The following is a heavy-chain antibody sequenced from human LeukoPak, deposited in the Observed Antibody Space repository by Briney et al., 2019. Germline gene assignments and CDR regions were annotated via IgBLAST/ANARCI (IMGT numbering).Heavy chain of an antibody. CDR2: INAGNGNT. CDR3: ARDRSGYDFPESWFDP. CDR1: GFIFSSYA. J-gene: IGHJ5*02. Sequence: DPGGSLRLSCSASGFIFSSYAMHWVRQAPGQRLEWMGWINAGNGNTKYSQKFQGRVTITRDTSASTAYMELSSLRSEDTAVYYCARDRSGYDFPESWFDPWGQGTLVTVSS. D-gene: IGHD3-3*01. V-gene: IGHV1-3*01.